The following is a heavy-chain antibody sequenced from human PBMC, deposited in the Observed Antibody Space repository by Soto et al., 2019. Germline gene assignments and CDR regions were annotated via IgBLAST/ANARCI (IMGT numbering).Heavy chain of an antibody. CDR2: ISGSGGST. CDR3: AKPTLVVPAAMYYYYYGMDV. D-gene: IGHD2-2*01. J-gene: IGHJ6*02. CDR1: GFTFSSYA. V-gene: IGHV3-23*01. Sequence: PGGSLRLASAASGFTFSSYAMSWVRQAPGKGLEWVSAISGSGGSTYYADSVKGRFTISRDNSKNTLYLQMNSLRAEDTAVYYCAKPTLVVPAAMYYYYYGMDVWGQGTTVTVSS.